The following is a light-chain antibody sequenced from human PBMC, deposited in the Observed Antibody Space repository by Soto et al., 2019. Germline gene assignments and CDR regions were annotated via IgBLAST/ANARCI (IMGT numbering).Light chain of an antibody. Sequence: QSVLTQPPSVSGAPGQRVTISCTGSSSNIGAGYDVHWYQQLPGTAPKLLIYGNNNRPSGVPDRFSGSKSGTSASLAITGLQAEDDADYYCQSYDSGLSARVFGGGTKLIVL. CDR3: QSYDSGLSARV. J-gene: IGLJ3*02. V-gene: IGLV1-40*01. CDR2: GNN. CDR1: SSNIGAGYD.